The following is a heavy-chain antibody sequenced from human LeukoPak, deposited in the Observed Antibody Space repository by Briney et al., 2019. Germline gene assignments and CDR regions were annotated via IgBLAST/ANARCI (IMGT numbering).Heavy chain of an antibody. CDR3: ARDEFGPLAF. CDR1: GLTFSNCR. CDR2: IKEDGTET. D-gene: IGHD3/OR15-3a*01. V-gene: IGHV3-7*05. J-gene: IGHJ4*02. Sequence: GRSLRLSCVVSGLTFSNCRMTWVRQAPGRGLEWVANIKEDGTETSYVGSVKGRFTISRDNAKNSLYLQMNSLRAEDTALYYCARDEFGPLAFWGRGTLVTVSS.